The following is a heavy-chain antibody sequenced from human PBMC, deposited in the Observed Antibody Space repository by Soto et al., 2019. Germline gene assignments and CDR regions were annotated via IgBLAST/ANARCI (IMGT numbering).Heavy chain of an antibody. CDR3: AREGIAAAGDY. Sequence: PGGSLRLSCAASGFTFSNYWMSWVRQAPGKGLEWVANIKQDGSEKNYVDSVKGRFTISRDNAKNSVYLQMNSLRAEDTAVYFCAREGIAAAGDYWGQGTLVTVSS. D-gene: IGHD6-13*01. V-gene: IGHV3-7*01. CDR2: IKQDGSEK. J-gene: IGHJ4*02. CDR1: GFTFSNYW.